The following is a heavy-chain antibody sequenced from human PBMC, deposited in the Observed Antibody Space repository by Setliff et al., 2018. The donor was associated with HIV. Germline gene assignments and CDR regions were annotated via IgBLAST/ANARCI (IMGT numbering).Heavy chain of an antibody. D-gene: IGHD3-10*01. CDR3: ARRIDNSGSFPDKNWFDT. V-gene: IGHV4-31*03. J-gene: IGHJ5*02. CDR2: IYNTGST. CDR1: GGPISSGGFY. Sequence: SETLSLTCTVTGGPISSGGFYWTWIRQHPGKGLEWIGYIYNTGSTYHSPSLESRVTMSIDTSKNQFSLKLTSVTAADTAVYYCARRIDNSGSFPDKNWFDTWGQG.